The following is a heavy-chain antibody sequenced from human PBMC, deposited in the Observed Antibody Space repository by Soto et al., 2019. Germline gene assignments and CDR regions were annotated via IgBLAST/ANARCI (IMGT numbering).Heavy chain of an antibody. CDR3: AKDIGTTSAYYYYGMDV. CDR2: ISWDGGST. Sequence: GGSLRLSCAASGFTFDDYTMHWVRQAPGKGLEWVSLISWDGGSTYYADSVKGQFTISRDNSKNSLYLQMNSLRTEDTALYYCAKDIGTTSAYYYYGMDVWGQGTTGTV. CDR1: GFTFDDYT. J-gene: IGHJ6*02. D-gene: IGHD4-17*01. V-gene: IGHV3-43*01.